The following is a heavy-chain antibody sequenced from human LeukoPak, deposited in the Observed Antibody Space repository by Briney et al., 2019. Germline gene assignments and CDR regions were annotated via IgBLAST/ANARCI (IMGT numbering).Heavy chain of an antibody. D-gene: IGHD2-2*01. J-gene: IGHJ4*02. CDR1: GGSFSGYY. Sequence: PSETLSLTCAVYGGSFSGYYWSWIRQPPGKGLEWIGEINHSGSTNYNPSLKSRVTISVDTSKNQFSLKLSSVTAADTAVYYCARGGYCSSTICQIDYWGQGTLVTVSS. V-gene: IGHV4-34*01. CDR3: ARGGYCSSTICQIDY. CDR2: INHSGST.